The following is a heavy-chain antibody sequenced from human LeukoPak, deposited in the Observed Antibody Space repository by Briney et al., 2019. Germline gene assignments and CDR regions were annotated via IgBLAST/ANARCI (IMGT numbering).Heavy chain of an antibody. CDR2: INTNTGNP. V-gene: IGHV7-4-1*02. D-gene: IGHD6-19*01. CDR1: GGSFSNCT. CDR3: ARGGYSRGQGSPFDY. Sequence: ASVKVSCKASGGSFSNCTINWVRQAPGQGLEWMGWINTNTGNPTYAQGFTGRFVFSLDTSVGTTYLQINSLKTEDTAVYYCARGGYSRGQGSPFDYWGQGTLVTVSS. J-gene: IGHJ4*02.